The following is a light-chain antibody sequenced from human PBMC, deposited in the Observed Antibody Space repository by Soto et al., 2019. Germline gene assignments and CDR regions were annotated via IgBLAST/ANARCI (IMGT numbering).Light chain of an antibody. J-gene: IGKJ3*01. CDR1: QSISDY. V-gene: IGKV1-39*01. CDR3: QQSHSAPFT. Sequence: DIQMTQSPFSLSASLGDRVTITCRASQSISDYLNWYPQKPGKGPKLLIFAASSLQVGVPSRFSGSGSGTDFTLTISSLQPEDFATYFCQQSHSAPFTFGPGTTVDIK. CDR2: AAS.